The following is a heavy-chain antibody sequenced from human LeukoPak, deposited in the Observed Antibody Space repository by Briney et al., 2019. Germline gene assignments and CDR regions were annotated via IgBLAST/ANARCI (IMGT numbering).Heavy chain of an antibody. CDR1: GFTFSNAW. CDR3: TTLRVDTAMVDARINFDY. V-gene: IGHV3-15*01. CDR2: IKGKTDGGTT. D-gene: IGHD5-18*01. Sequence: GGSLRLSCAASGFTFSNAWMSWVRQAPGKGLEWVGRIKGKTDGGTTDYAAPVKARFTISRDDSKNTLYLQMNSLKTEDTAVYYCTTLRVDTAMVDARINFDYWGQGTLVTVSS. J-gene: IGHJ4*02.